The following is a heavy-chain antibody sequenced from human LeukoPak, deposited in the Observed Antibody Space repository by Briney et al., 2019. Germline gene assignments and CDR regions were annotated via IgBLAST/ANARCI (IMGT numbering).Heavy chain of an antibody. CDR3: ATHGYSELRYFDWSTNE. Sequence: GGSPRLSCAASGFTFSSYSMNWVRQAPGKGLEWVSYISSSRSTIYYADSVKGRFTISRDNAKKSLYLQMDSLRAEDTAVYYCATHGYSELRYFDWSTNEWGQGTLVTVSS. D-gene: IGHD3-9*01. CDR2: ISSSRSTI. CDR1: GFTFSSYS. V-gene: IGHV3-48*04. J-gene: IGHJ4*02.